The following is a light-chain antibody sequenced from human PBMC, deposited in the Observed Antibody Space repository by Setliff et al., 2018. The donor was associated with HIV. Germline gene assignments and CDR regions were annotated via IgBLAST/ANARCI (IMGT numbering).Light chain of an antibody. Sequence: SYELTQPTSVSVSPGQTASITCSGDKLGDKYACWYQQKPGQSPVVVVYQDDKRPSGIPERFSGSNSGNTATLTISGTQAMDEADYYCQAWDSSTAAYVLGTGTKVTVL. V-gene: IGLV3-1*01. CDR3: QAWDSSTAAYV. J-gene: IGLJ1*01. CDR2: QDD. CDR1: KLGDKY.